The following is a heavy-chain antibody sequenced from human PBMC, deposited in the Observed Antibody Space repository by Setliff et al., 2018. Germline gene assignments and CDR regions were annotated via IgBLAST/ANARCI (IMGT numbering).Heavy chain of an antibody. D-gene: IGHD1-26*01. CDR2: ISGSGGST. J-gene: IGHJ6*02. CDR1: GFTFSSYA. V-gene: IGHV3-23*01. CDR3: AKSPGSGTYWDDYYYGMDV. Sequence: PGGSLRLSCAASGFTFSSYAMSWVRQAPGKGLEWVSAISGSGGSTYYADSVKGRFTISRDNSKNTLYLQMNSLRAEDTAVYYCAKSPGSGTYWDDYYYGMDVWGQGTTVTVSS.